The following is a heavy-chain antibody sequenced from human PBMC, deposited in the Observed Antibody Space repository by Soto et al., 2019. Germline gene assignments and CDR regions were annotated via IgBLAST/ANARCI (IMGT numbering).Heavy chain of an antibody. Sequence: QVQLQQWGAGLLKPSETLSLTCAVYGGSFSGYYWSWIRQPPGKGLEWIGEINHSGRTNYNPSLKSRVTISVDTSKNQFSLKMSSVTAADTAVYYCARPYSSSWSPFDYWGQGTLVTVSP. J-gene: IGHJ4*02. CDR2: INHSGRT. CDR3: ARPYSSSWSPFDY. D-gene: IGHD6-13*01. CDR1: GGSFSGYY. V-gene: IGHV4-34*01.